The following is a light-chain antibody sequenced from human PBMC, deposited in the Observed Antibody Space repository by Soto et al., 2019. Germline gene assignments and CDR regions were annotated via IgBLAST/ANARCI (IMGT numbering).Light chain of an antibody. J-gene: IGKJ1*01. CDR3: QQSYSLPRT. Sequence: DLQMTQSPSSLSASVGDRVTITCRASQSISIYLNWYQQKPGKAPKLLIYAASSFQSGVPSRFSGSGSGTDFTLTISSLQPEDFATYYCQQSYSLPRTFGQGTKVEIK. V-gene: IGKV1-39*01. CDR2: AAS. CDR1: QSISIY.